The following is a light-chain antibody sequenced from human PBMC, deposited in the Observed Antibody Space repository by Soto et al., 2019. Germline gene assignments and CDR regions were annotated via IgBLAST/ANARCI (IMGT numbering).Light chain of an antibody. CDR1: QSIGSG. J-gene: IGKJ2*01. CDR3: QHYTDFHYT. CDR2: KAT. Sequence: DIQMTQSPSTLSASVGDAVTITCRASQSIGSGLAWYQQKPGKAPKLLIYKATNLQTGVPSRFSESESWTGFILTISSVQPVDSATYYRQHYTDFHYTFGQGTKVDI. V-gene: IGKV1-5*03.